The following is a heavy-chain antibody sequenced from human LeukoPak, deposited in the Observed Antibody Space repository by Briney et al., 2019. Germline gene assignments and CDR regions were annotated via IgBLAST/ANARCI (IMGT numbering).Heavy chain of an antibody. D-gene: IGHD2-21*02. CDR1: GYTFTDYY. J-gene: IGHJ4*02. CDR2: INPNSGDT. Sequence: ASVKVSCKASGYTFTDYYINWVRQAPGQGLEWMGWINPNSGDTNYAQKFQDRVTMTRDTSISTAYIELNLLRSDDTAVYYCARVGYCGGDCYPFDYWGQGTLTTISS. CDR3: ARVGYCGGDCYPFDY. V-gene: IGHV1-2*02.